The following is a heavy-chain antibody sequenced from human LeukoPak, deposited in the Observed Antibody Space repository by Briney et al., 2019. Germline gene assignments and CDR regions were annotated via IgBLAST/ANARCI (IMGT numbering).Heavy chain of an antibody. J-gene: IGHJ4*02. Sequence: ASETLSLTCAVSGGSISSGGYSWSWIRQPPGKGLEWIGYIYHSGSTYYNPSLKSQVTISVDRSKNQFSLKLSSVTAADTAVYYCAREIAAAGTFDYWGQGTLVTVSS. D-gene: IGHD6-13*01. CDR2: IYHSGST. CDR3: AREIAAAGTFDY. CDR1: GGSISSGGYS. V-gene: IGHV4-30-2*01.